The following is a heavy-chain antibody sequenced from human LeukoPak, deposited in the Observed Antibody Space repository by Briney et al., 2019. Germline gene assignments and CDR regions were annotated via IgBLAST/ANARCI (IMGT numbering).Heavy chain of an antibody. CDR2: ISSSGSTI. J-gene: IGHJ6*04. V-gene: IGHV3-48*04. CDR3: AELGITMIGGV. Sequence: GGSLRLSCAASGFTFSSYSMNWVRQAPGKGLEWVSYISSSGSTIYYADSVNGRFTISRDNAKNSLYLQMNSLRAEDTAVYYCAELGITMIGGVWGKGTTVTISS. CDR1: GFTFSSYS. D-gene: IGHD3-10*02.